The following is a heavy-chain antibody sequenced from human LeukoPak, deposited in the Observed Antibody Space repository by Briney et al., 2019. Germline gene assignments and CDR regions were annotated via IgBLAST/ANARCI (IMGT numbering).Heavy chain of an antibody. CDR1: GGSISSGSYY. CDR2: IYTSGST. Sequence: NPSETLSLTCTVSGGSISSGSYYWSWIRQPAGKGLEWIGRIYTSGSTNYNPSLKGRVTISVDTSKNQFSLKLSSVTAADTAVYYCARVFADDYGDYRDYWGQGTLVTVSS. V-gene: IGHV4-61*02. J-gene: IGHJ4*02. CDR3: ARVFADDYGDYRDY. D-gene: IGHD4-17*01.